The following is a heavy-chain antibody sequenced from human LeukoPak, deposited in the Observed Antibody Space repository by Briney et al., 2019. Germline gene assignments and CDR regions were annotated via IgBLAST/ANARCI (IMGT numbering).Heavy chain of an antibody. Sequence: ASVKVSCKASGYTFGRYSINWVRQAPGQGLAWLGWVNTYNGDTKYTQKFQGRVSLTTDSSASTAYMELTNLKSDDTGIYYCARGRAAADDFDLWGQGTPVTVSS. CDR3: ARGRAAADDFDL. CDR1: GYTFGRYS. V-gene: IGHV1-18*01. J-gene: IGHJ4*02. CDR2: VNTYNGDT. D-gene: IGHD6-13*01.